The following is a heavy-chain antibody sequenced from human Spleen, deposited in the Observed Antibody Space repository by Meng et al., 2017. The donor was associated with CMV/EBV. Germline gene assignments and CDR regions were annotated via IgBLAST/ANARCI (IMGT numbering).Heavy chain of an antibody. CDR1: GFTFSSYW. D-gene: IGHD5-18*01. V-gene: IGHV3-7*03. CDR3: ASHAADGYSYGPTYYFDY. Sequence: GESLKISCAASGFTFSSYWMSWVRQAPGKGLEWVANIKQDGSEKYYVDSVKGRFTISRDNSKNTLYLQMNSLRAEDTAVYYCASHAADGYSYGPTYYFDYWGQGTLVTVSS. J-gene: IGHJ4*02. CDR2: IKQDGSEK.